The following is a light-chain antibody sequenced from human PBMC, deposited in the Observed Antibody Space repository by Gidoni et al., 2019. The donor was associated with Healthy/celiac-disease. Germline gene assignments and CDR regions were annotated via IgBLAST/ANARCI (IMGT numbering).Light chain of an antibody. CDR3: QQYNSYPDTWT. CDR1: QSISSW. Sequence: DIQMTQSPSTLSASVGDRVTIPCRASQSISSWLAWYQQKPGKAPKLLIYKASSLESGVPSRFSGSGSGTEFTLTISSLQPDDFATYYCQQYNSYPDTWTFGQGTKVEIK. CDR2: KAS. V-gene: IGKV1-5*03. J-gene: IGKJ1*01.